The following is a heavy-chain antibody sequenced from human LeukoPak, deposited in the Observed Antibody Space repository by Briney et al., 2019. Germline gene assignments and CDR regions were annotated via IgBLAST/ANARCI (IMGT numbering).Heavy chain of an antibody. CDR2: IIPIFGTA. D-gene: IGHD2-2*01. Sequence: EASVKVSYKASGGTFSSYAISWVRQAPGQGLEWMGGIIPIFGTANYAQKFQGRVTITTDESTSTAYMELSSLRSEDTAVYYCALSSTSHYYYYMDVWGKGATVIVSS. J-gene: IGHJ6*03. CDR3: ALSSTSHYYYYMDV. CDR1: GGTFSSYA. V-gene: IGHV1-69*05.